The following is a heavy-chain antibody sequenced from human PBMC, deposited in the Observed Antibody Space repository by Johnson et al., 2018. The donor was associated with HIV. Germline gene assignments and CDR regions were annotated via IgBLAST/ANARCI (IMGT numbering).Heavy chain of an antibody. CDR2: INWNGGST. CDR1: GFTFDDYG. V-gene: IGHV3-20*04. CDR3: AREGGGSLDDAFDI. Sequence: MQLVESGGGVVRPGGSLRLSCAASGFTFDDYGMSWVRQAPGKGLEWVSGINWNGGSTGYAYSVNGRFTISRDNAKNSLYLQMNSLRAEDTALYYCAREGGGSLDDAFDIWGQGTMVTVSS. J-gene: IGHJ3*02. D-gene: IGHD1-26*01.